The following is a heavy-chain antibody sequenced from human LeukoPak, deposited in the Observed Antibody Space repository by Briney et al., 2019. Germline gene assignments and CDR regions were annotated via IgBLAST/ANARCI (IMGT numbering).Heavy chain of an antibody. CDR2: INPNNGGT. D-gene: IGHD4-17*01. J-gene: IGHJ4*02. Sequence: ASVKVSCKASGYTFTDYYMHWVRQAPGQGLEWMGWINPNNGGTNYAQKFQGRVTMTRDTSISTAYMELSRLTSDDTAVYYCARDTGAVTTHFDYWGQGTLVTVSS. CDR3: ARDTGAVTTHFDY. V-gene: IGHV1-2*02. CDR1: GYTFTDYY.